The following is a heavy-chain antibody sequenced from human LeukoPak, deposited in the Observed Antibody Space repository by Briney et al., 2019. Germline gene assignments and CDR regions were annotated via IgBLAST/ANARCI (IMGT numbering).Heavy chain of an antibody. D-gene: IGHD4-23*01. Sequence: GSLRLSCAASGFTFSSYAMHWVRQAPGKGLEWVAVISYDGSNKYYADSVKGRFTISRDGSKNTLYLQLNSLRTEDTAIYYCARARYGGNQIDFWGQGTLVTVSS. CDR3: ARARYGGNQIDF. J-gene: IGHJ4*02. V-gene: IGHV3-30*14. CDR2: ISYDGSNK. CDR1: GFTFSSYA.